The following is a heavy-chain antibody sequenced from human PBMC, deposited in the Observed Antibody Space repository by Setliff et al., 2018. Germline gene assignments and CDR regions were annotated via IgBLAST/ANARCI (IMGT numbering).Heavy chain of an antibody. V-gene: IGHV5-51*01. CDR2: IYPSDSHT. J-gene: IGHJ4*02. D-gene: IGHD6-13*01. CDR3: ARALASAGTVYFDY. Sequence: GESLKISCKGSGYSFSSYWIGWVRQMPGKGLEWLGIIYPSDSHTRYSPSFQGQVTISADKSISTAYLQWSSLKASDTAMYYCARALASAGTVYFDYWGQGTLVTVSS. CDR1: GYSFSSYW.